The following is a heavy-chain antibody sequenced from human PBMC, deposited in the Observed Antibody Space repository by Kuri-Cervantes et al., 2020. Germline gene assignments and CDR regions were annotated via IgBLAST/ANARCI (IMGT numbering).Heavy chain of an antibody. Sequence: GESLKISCAASGFTFSSYAMSWVRQAPGKGLEWVSAISGSGGSTYYADSVKGRFTISRDNSKNTLYLQMNSLRAEDTAVYYCARDFTSDHWGALLTYFDFWGQGTLVTVSS. CDR2: ISGSGGST. D-gene: IGHD7-27*01. CDR1: GFTFSSYA. J-gene: IGHJ5*01. CDR3: ARDFTSDHWGALLTYFDF. V-gene: IGHV3-23*01.